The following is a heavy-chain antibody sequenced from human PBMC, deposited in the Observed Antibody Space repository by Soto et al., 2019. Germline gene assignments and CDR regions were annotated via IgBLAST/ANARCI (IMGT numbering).Heavy chain of an antibody. CDR2: IWYDGSRK. V-gene: IGHV3-33*01. CDR1: GFTFSAYG. J-gene: IGHJ4*02. D-gene: IGHD3-3*01. CDR3: ARDQLDRLKPRESRYVDF. Sequence: QEQLVESGGGVVQPCRSLRLACAASGFTFSAYGMHWFRQSPGKGLEWVAVIWYDGSRKFYADFVEGRFTISRDNSKNTLFLQMNCLRADDTAVYYCARDQLDRLKPRESRYVDFWGQGTLDTVST.